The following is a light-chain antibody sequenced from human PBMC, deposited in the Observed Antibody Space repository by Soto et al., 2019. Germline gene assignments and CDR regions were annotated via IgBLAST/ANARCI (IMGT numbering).Light chain of an antibody. CDR2: AAS. J-gene: IGKJ4*01. CDR3: RQSYSSWAT. Sequence: DIQMTQSPSSLSASVGDRVTITCRARQSISNYLNWYQLKPGKVPKLLIYAASTLQTGVPSRFSGRGSGTDFTLTISSLQPEDSATYYCRQSYSSWATFGGGTKVEIK. V-gene: IGKV1-39*01. CDR1: QSISNY.